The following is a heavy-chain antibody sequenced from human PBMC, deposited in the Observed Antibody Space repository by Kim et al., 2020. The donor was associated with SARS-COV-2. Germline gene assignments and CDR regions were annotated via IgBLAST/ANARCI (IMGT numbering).Heavy chain of an antibody. J-gene: IGHJ4*02. CDR3: ARDSRGHDY. Sequence: GGSLRLSCAASGFTFSSYGMHWVRQAPGKGLEWVAVISYDGSNKYYADSVKGRVTISRDNSKNTLYLQMNSLRAEDTAVYYCARDSRGHDYWGQGTLVTVSS. CDR1: GFTFSSYG. V-gene: IGHV3-33*05. CDR2: ISYDGSNK.